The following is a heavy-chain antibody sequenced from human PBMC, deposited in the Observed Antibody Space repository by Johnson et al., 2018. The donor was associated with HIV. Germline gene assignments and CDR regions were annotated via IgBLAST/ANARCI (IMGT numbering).Heavy chain of an antibody. D-gene: IGHD6-6*01. CDR1: GFSIINNY. Sequence: VQVVESGGGLVQPGGSLRLSCAASGFSIINNYMSWVRQPPGKGLEWVSVIYSGGDTFYADSVKGRFSVSRDNYKNTVYLQMHSLRAEDTALYYCSRELLGSSSPDAFDIWGQGTMVTVSS. J-gene: IGHJ3*02. CDR2: IYSGGDT. V-gene: IGHV3-66*01. CDR3: SRELLGSSSPDAFDI.